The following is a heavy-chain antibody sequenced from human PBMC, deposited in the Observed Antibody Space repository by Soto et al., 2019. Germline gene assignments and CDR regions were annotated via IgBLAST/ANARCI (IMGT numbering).Heavy chain of an antibody. V-gene: IGHV3-30*03. Sequence: QVQLVESGGGVVQPGRSLRLSCAASGFTFSSYGMHWVRQAPGKGLEWVAIISYDGSNKYYADSVKGRFTISRDNSKKPLYLQMNSLRTEDTAVYYCAQLGGGGGAFDIWGQGTMVTVSS. J-gene: IGHJ3*02. CDR1: GFTFSSYG. CDR2: ISYDGSNK. CDR3: AQLGGGGGAFDI. D-gene: IGHD2-15*01.